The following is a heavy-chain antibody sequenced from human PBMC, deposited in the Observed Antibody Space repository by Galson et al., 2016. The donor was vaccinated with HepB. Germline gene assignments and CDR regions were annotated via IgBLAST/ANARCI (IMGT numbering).Heavy chain of an antibody. CDR2: ISHAGTNT. CDR3: AKGGYSRHSDWLLGGMDV. V-gene: IGHV3-30*18. Sequence: SLRLSCAASGFAFSNYGMRWVRQAPGTGLEWVAVISHAGTNTYYVASAKGRFTISRDNSKNTMYLQMDSLRAEDTAIYYCAKGGYSRHSDWLLGGMDVWGQGTTVTVSS. J-gene: IGHJ6*02. CDR1: GFAFSNYG. D-gene: IGHD3-9*01.